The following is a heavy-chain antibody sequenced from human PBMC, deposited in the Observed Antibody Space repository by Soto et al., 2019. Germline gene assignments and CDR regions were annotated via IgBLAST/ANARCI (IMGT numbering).Heavy chain of an antibody. Sequence: HPGGSLRLSCAASGFTFRSYSMNWVRQAPGKGLEWISYINSAGSPIYYADSVKGRFTISRDNAKNSLFLQMNSLRAEDTAVYYCARDFEVIATTSFDPWGRGTLVTVSS. D-gene: IGHD2-15*01. CDR2: INSAGSPI. CDR1: GFTFRSYS. V-gene: IGHV3-48*01. J-gene: IGHJ5*02. CDR3: ARDFEVIATTSFDP.